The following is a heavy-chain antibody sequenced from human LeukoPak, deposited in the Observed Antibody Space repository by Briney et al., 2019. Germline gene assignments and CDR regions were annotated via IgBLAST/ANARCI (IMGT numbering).Heavy chain of an antibody. CDR1: GYTFTGYY. CDR2: INPNSGGT. V-gene: IGHV1-2*02. J-gene: IGHJ4*02. Sequence: ASVKVSCKASGYTFTGYYMHWVRQAPGQGLEWMGWINPNSGGTNYAQKFQGRVTMTRDTSISTAYMELSRLRSDDTAVYYCARNRADYYDSSGYYLGNWGQGTLVTVSS. D-gene: IGHD3-22*01. CDR3: ARNRADYYDSSGYYLGN.